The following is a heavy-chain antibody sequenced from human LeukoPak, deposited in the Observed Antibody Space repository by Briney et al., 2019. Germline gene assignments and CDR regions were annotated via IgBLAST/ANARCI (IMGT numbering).Heavy chain of an antibody. CDR3: AKDLDFNSGSYSDY. V-gene: IGHV3-23*01. CDR2: ISGSGGST. Sequence: GGSLRLSCAASGFTFSSYAMSWVRQAPGKGLEWVSAISGSGGSTYYADSVKGRFTISRDNSKNTLYLQMNSLRAEDTAVYYCAKDLDFNSGSYSDYWGQGTLVTVSP. J-gene: IGHJ4*02. D-gene: IGHD1-26*01. CDR1: GFTFSSYA.